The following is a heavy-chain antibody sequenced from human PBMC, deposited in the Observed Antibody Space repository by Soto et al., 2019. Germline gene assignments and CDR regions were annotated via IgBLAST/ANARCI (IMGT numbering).Heavy chain of an antibody. Sequence: QVQLVQSGAEVKKPGSSVKVSCKASGGTFSSYAISWVRQAPGQGLEWMGGIIPIFGTANYAQKFQGRFTITADESTSTAYMDLRSLRSDDTAVYYCARECDFWSAESYYYGMDVWGQGTTVTVSS. J-gene: IGHJ6*02. CDR3: ARECDFWSAESYYYGMDV. CDR2: IIPIFGTA. CDR1: GGTFSSYA. V-gene: IGHV1-69*12. D-gene: IGHD3-3*01.